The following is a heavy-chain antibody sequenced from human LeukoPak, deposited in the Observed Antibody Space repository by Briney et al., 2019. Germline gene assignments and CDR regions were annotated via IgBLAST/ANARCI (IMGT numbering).Heavy chain of an antibody. V-gene: IGHV3-30-3*01. CDR3: VREPGPGYFDC. J-gene: IGHJ4*02. Sequence: PGRSLRLSCAASGLTFSSHAMHWVRQAPGKGLEWVAVISQDGSDRHYTDSVKGRFTVSRDNSRNTLYLQMNSLRADDTAVYYCVREPGPGYFDCWGQGTLVTVSS. CDR1: GLTFSSHA. D-gene: IGHD6-13*01. CDR2: ISQDGSDR.